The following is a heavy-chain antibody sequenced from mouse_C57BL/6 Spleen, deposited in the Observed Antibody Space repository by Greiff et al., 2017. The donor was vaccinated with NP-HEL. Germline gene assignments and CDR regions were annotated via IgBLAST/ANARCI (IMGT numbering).Heavy chain of an antibody. CDR3: ARLIYYDYDGTAYLDY. CDR2: ISGGGGNT. J-gene: IGHJ2*01. D-gene: IGHD2-4*01. Sequence: EVKLVESGGGLVKPGGSLKLSCAASGFTFSSYTMSWVRQTPEKRLEWVATISGGGGNTYYPDSVKGRFTISRDNAKNNLYLQMSSLRSEDTALYYCARLIYYDYDGTAYLDYWGQGTTLTVSS. V-gene: IGHV5-9*01. CDR1: GFTFSSYT.